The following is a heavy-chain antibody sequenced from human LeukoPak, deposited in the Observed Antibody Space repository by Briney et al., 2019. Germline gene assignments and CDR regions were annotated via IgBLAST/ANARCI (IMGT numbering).Heavy chain of an antibody. D-gene: IGHD3-9*01. Sequence: ASVKVSCKVSGYTLTELSMHWVRQAPGKGLEWMGGFDPEDGETIYAQKFQGRVTMTEDTSTDTAYMELSSLSSEDTAVYYCATSYDILTGYKSVQSWFDPWGQGTLVTVSS. V-gene: IGHV1-24*01. J-gene: IGHJ5*02. CDR1: GYTLTELS. CDR2: FDPEDGET. CDR3: ATSYDILTGYKSVQSWFDP.